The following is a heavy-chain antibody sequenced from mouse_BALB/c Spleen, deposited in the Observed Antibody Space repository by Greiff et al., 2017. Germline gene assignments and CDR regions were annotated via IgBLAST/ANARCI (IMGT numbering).Heavy chain of an antibody. V-gene: IGHV5-6-5*01. J-gene: IGHJ2*01. CDR2: ISSGGST. CDR1: GFTFSSYA. CDR3: ARSGYFDY. Sequence: DVMLVESGGGLVKPGGSLKLSCAASGFTFSSYAMSWVRQTPEKRLEWVASISSGGSTYYPDSVKGRFTISRDNARNILYLQMSSLRSEDTAMYYCARSGYFDYWGQGTTLTVSS.